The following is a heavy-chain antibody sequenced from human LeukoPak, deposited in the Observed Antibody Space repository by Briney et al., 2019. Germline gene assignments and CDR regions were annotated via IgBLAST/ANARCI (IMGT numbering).Heavy chain of an antibody. D-gene: IGHD6-25*01. J-gene: IGHJ4*02. CDR1: GFTFIDYY. CDR3: AREGSYSSAPGY. CDR2: ISSSGSTI. Sequence: GGSLRLSCAASGFTFIDYYMSWFRRAPGKGREGVGYISSSGSTIYYADSVKGRFTISRNNAKNELYLQMNSLRAEDTAVYYCAREGSYSSAPGYWGQGTLVTVSS. V-gene: IGHV3-11*01.